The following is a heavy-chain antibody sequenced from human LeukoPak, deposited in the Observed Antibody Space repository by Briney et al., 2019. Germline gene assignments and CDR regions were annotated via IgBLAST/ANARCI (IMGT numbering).Heavy chain of an antibody. CDR1: GGSISSSSYY. J-gene: IGHJ6*03. CDR3: ASIRGSYYYYMDV. V-gene: IGHV4-39*07. Sequence: SETLSLTCTVSGGSISSSSYYWGWIRQPPGKGLEWIGSIYHSGSTYYNPSLKSRVTISVDMSKNQFSLKLSSVTAADTAVYYCASIRGSYYYYMDVWGKGTTVTVSS. CDR2: IYHSGST. D-gene: IGHD3-10*01.